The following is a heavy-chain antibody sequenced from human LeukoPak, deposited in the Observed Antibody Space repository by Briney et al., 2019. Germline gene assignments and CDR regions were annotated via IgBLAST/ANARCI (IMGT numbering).Heavy chain of an antibody. CDR2: ISSSSSYI. J-gene: IGHJ6*02. D-gene: IGHD7-27*01. CDR1: GFTFSSYS. Sequence: GGSLRLSCAASGFTFSSYSMNWVRQAPGKGLEWVSSISSSSSYIYYADSVKGRFTISRDNAKNSLYLQMNSLRAEDTAVYYCARDGDLRYYYYYGMDVWGQGTTVTVSS. V-gene: IGHV3-21*01. CDR3: ARDGDLRYYYYYGMDV.